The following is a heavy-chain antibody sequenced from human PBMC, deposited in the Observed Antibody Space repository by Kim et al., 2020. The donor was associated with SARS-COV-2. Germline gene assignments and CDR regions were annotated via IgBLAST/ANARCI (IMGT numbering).Heavy chain of an antibody. CDR1: GYTLTELS. Sequence: ASVKVSCKVSGYTLTELSMHWVRQAPGKGLEWMGGFDPEDGETIYAQKFQGRVTMTEDTSTDTAYMELSSLRSEDTAVYYCATSVNNWNYGAWGTHYYYYGMDVWGQGTTVTVSS. CDR3: ATSVNNWNYGAWGTHYYYYGMDV. CDR2: FDPEDGET. J-gene: IGHJ6*02. V-gene: IGHV1-24*01. D-gene: IGHD1-7*01.